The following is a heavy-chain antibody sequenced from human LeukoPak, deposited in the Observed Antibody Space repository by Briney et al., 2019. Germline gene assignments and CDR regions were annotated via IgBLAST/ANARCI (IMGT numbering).Heavy chain of an antibody. CDR2: INHSGST. J-gene: IGHJ4*02. Sequence: SETLSLTCAVYGGSFSGYYWSWIRHPPGKGLEWIGEINHSGSTNYNPSLKSRVTISLDTSKNQFSLKLSSVTAADTAVYYCARGPSRAAAGTWDYFDFWGQGTLVSVSS. D-gene: IGHD6-13*01. V-gene: IGHV4-34*01. CDR1: GGSFSGYY. CDR3: ARGPSRAAAGTWDYFDF.